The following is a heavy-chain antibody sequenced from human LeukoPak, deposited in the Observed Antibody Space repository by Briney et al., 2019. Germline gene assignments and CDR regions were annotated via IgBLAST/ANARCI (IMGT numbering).Heavy chain of an antibody. CDR2: IYYSGST. V-gene: IGHV4-39*07. CDR1: DGSISSSSYY. J-gene: IGHJ4*02. Sequence: SETLSLTCTVSDGSISSSSYYWGWIRQPPGKGLEWIGSIYYSGSTYYNPSLKSRVTISVDTSKNQFSLKLSSVTAADTAVYYCAREPERTMIVDWGQGTLVTVSS. D-gene: IGHD3-22*01. CDR3: AREPERTMIVD.